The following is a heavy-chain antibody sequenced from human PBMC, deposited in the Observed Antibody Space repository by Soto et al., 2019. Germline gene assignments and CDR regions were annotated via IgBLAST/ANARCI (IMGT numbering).Heavy chain of an antibody. CDR2: ISGSGGST. Sequence: GGSLRLSCAASGFTFSSYAMSWVRQAPGKGLEWVSAISGSGGSTYYADSVKGRFTISRDNSKNTLYLQMNSLRAEDTAVYYCAKEGAGSQYYYYYGMDVWGQGTTVTV. CDR1: GFTFSSYA. V-gene: IGHV3-23*01. J-gene: IGHJ6*02. CDR3: AKEGAGSQYYYYYGMDV.